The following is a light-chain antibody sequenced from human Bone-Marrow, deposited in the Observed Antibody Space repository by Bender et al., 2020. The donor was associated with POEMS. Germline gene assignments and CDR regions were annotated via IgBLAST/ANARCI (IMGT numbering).Light chain of an antibody. CDR1: SSDVGAYNL. CDR2: EGS. V-gene: IGLV2-23*01. Sequence: QSALTQPASVSGSPGQSITISCTGASSDVGAYNLVSWFQQHPGKAPELMIYEGSKRPSGVSNRFSGSKSGNTASLTISGLQAEDEADYYCTSYAGSDNLVFGGGTKLTVL. CDR3: TSYAGSDNLV. J-gene: IGLJ2*01.